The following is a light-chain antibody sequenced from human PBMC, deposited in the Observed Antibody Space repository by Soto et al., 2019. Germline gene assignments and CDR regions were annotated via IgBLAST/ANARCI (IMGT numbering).Light chain of an antibody. J-gene: IGKJ2*01. Sequence: DIQRTQSPSTLSASVGDRVTITCRASQSISSWLVWYQQKPGKAPKLLIYKASSLESGVPSRFSGSGSGTEFTLTISSLQPDDFATYYCQQYNSYSYTFGQGTKLEIK. CDR2: KAS. CDR1: QSISSW. V-gene: IGKV1-5*03. CDR3: QQYNSYSYT.